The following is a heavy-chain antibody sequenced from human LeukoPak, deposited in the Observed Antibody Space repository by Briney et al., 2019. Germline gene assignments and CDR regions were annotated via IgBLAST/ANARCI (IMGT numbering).Heavy chain of an antibody. CDR3: ARAGGPGTVDY. Sequence: GGSLRLSCAASGFTFSSYSMNWVRQAPGKGLEWGANINEDGSEKYYVDSVEGRFTISRDNAKNSLFLQMNSLRVEDTAVYYCARAGGPGTVDYWGQGTLVTVSS. CDR1: GFTFSSYS. CDR2: INEDGSEK. V-gene: IGHV3-7*01. J-gene: IGHJ4*02. D-gene: IGHD6-13*01.